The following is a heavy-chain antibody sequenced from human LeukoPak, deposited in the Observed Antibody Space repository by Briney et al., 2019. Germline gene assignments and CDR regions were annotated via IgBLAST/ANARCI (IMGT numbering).Heavy chain of an antibody. CDR1: GFTFSSYA. CDR2: ISYDGSNK. CDR3: ARDSPLRFLEWLPLY. Sequence: GGSLRLSCAASGFTFSSYAMHWVRQAPGKGLEWVAVISYDGSNKYYADSVKGRFTISRDNSKNTLYLQMNSLRAEDTAVYYCARDSPLRFLEWLPLYWGQGTLVTVSS. V-gene: IGHV3-30-3*01. J-gene: IGHJ4*02. D-gene: IGHD3-3*01.